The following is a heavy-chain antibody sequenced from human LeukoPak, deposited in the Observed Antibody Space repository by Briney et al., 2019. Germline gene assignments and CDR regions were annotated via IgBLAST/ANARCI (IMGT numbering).Heavy chain of an antibody. J-gene: IGHJ4*02. CDR3: ARAEEYSGSYR. CDR1: GGSISSYY. Sequence: PSETLSLTCTVSGGSISSYYWSWIRQPPGKGLEWIGSIYYSGSTYYNPSLKSRVTISVDTSKNQFSLKLSSVTAADTAVYYCARAEEYSGSYRWGQGTLVTVSS. CDR2: IYYSGST. V-gene: IGHV4-59*05. D-gene: IGHD1-26*01.